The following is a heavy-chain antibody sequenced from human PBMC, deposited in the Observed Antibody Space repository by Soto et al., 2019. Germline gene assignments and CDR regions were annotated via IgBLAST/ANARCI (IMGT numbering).Heavy chain of an antibody. CDR2: ITGNSDTI. D-gene: IGHD3-22*01. J-gene: IGHJ6*02. V-gene: IGHV3-48*01. CDR1: GFTFSSYA. Sequence: WGSLRLSCAASGFTFSSYAMNWVRQAPGRGLEWVSYITGNSDTIYHADSVQGRFTISRDNAKNSLFLQMNSLRGADTAVYYCVREDYYDTNGMDVWGQGTTVTVSS. CDR3: VREDYYDTNGMDV.